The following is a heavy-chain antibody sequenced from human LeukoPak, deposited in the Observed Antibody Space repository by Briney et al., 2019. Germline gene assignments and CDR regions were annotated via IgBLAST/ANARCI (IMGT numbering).Heavy chain of an antibody. D-gene: IGHD3-16*01. CDR1: GGSISSSSYY. CDR2: SDYSGSP. J-gene: IGHJ4*02. V-gene: IGHV4-39*01. Sequence: SETLSLTCTVSGGSISSSSYYWDWIRQPPGRVRMWNGSSDYSGSPYYNPSLKSRVTISVDPSKNQFSLKLSFVTAADTAVYYCASGYDYVWGSYNLDYWGQGTLVTVSS. CDR3: ASGYDYVWGSYNLDY.